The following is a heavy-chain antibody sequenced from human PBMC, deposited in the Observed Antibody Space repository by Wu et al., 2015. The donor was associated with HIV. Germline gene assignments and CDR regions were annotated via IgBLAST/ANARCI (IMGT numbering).Heavy chain of an antibody. CDR2: INRNSGGT. CDR3: ARDKISEARYFDWSRTFDY. D-gene: IGHD3-9*01. V-gene: IGHV1-2*02. J-gene: IGHJ4*02. Sequence: QVQLVQSGAEVKKPGASVRVSCTASGYTFNDYHMHWVRQAPGQGLEWMGWINRNSGGTTYAQKFQGRVAMTRDTSITTVFMELSRLRFDDTAVYYCARDKISEARYFDWSRTFDYWGQGTLVTVSS. CDR1: GYTFNDYH.